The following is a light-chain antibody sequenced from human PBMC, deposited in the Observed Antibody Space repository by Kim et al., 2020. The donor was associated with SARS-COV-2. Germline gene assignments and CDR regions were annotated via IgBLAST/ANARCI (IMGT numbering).Light chain of an antibody. CDR1: SSNIGDNN. V-gene: IGLV1-44*01. Sequence: GQRVTIFCSGSSSNIGDNNVNWYQQLPGSAPKLLIYINNQRPSGVPDRFSGSKSGTSASLAISGLQSEDEADYFCAAWDDRLNSYVFGTGTKVTVL. J-gene: IGLJ1*01. CDR2: INN. CDR3: AAWDDRLNSYV.